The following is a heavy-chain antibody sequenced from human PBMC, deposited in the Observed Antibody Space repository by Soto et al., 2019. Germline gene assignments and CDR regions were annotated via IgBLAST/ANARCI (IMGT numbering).Heavy chain of an antibody. CDR1: GGSFSGYY. Sequence: QVQLQQWGAGLLKPSETLSLTCAVYGGSFSGYYWSWIRQPPGKGLEWIGEINHSGSTNYNPSLKSRVTISVDTAKNHFSLKLSSVTAADTAVYYCARSVLFRYSYGKWWFDPWGQGTLVTVSS. V-gene: IGHV4-34*01. CDR3: ARSVLFRYSYGKWWFDP. CDR2: INHSGST. J-gene: IGHJ5*02. D-gene: IGHD5-18*01.